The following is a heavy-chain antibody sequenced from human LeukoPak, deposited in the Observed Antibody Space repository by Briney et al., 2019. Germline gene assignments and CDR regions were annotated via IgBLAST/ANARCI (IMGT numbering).Heavy chain of an antibody. CDR3: AKGRYYGSGKWGYFEY. Sequence: GGSLRLSCAASGFTFSSYPMSLVRQAPGKGLEWVSGISGSGGSTYYADSVKGRLTISRDNSKNTLYLQMNSLRAEDTAVYYCAKGRYYGSGKWGYFEYWGQGTLVTVSS. J-gene: IGHJ4*02. D-gene: IGHD3-10*01. V-gene: IGHV3-23*01. CDR2: ISGSGGST. CDR1: GFTFSSYP.